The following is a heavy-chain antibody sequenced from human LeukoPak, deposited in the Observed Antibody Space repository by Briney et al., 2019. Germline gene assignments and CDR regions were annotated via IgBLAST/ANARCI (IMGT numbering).Heavy chain of an antibody. CDR1: GYTFTSYG. CDR2: ISAYNGNT. V-gene: IGHV1-18*01. Sequence: ASVKVSCKASGYTFTSYGISWVRQAPGQGLEWMGWISAYNGNTNYAQKLQGRVTMTTDTSTSTAYMELRSLRSDDTAVYYCAISYMTTATTERLLIWFDPWGQGTLVTVSS. CDR3: AISYMTTATTERLLIWFDP. D-gene: IGHD4-17*01. J-gene: IGHJ5*02.